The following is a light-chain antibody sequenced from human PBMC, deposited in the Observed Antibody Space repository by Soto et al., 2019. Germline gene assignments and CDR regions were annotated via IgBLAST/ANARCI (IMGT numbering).Light chain of an antibody. V-gene: IGKV3-20*01. Sequence: EVVLTQSPGTLSLSPGERATLSCRASQSIINNYLAWYQQRPGQAPRLLIYGSSDRATGIPGRFSGSGSGTDFTLTISRLEPEDFAVYYCHQYGSTPPYTLGQGTKVE. J-gene: IGKJ2*01. CDR1: QSIINNY. CDR3: HQYGSTPPYT. CDR2: GSS.